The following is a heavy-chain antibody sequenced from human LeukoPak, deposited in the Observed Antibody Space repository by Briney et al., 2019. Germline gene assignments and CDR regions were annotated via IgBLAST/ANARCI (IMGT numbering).Heavy chain of an antibody. D-gene: IGHD1-26*01. V-gene: IGHV3-74*01. J-gene: IGHJ4*02. CDR1: GFTFSSYW. CDR3: TTGAPYSGSYIVNY. Sequence: GSLRLSCAASGFTFSSYWMHWVRQAPGKGLVWVSRINSDGSSTSYADSVKGRFTISRDNAKNTLYLQMNSLKTEDTAVYYCTTGAPYSGSYIVNYWGQGTLVTVSS. CDR2: INSDGSST.